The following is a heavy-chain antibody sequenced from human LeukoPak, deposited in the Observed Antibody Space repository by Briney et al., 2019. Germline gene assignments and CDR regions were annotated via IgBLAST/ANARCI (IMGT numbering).Heavy chain of an antibody. CDR3: AKGGPGYCSGGSCYLDAFDI. CDR1: GFTFSSYG. J-gene: IGHJ3*02. CDR2: ISYDGSNK. Sequence: PGGSLRLSCAASGFTFSSYGMHWVRQAPGKGLEWVAVISYDGSNKYYADSVKGRFTISRDNSKNTLYLQMNSLRAEDTAVYCCAKGGPGYCSGGSCYLDAFDIWGQGTMVTVSS. D-gene: IGHD2-15*01. V-gene: IGHV3-30*18.